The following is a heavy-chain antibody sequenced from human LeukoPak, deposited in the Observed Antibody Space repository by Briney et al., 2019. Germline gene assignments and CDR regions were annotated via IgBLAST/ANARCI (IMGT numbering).Heavy chain of an antibody. D-gene: IGHD1-26*01. V-gene: IGHV4-38-2*01. CDR2: IYHSGST. CDR3: ARLRYSGSYYTLFDY. Sequence: SETLSLTCAVSGYSISSGYYWGWIRQPPGKGLEWIGSIYHSGSTYYNPSLKSRVTISVDTSKNQFSLKLSSVTAADTAVYYCARLRYSGSYYTLFDYWGQGTLVTVSS. CDR1: GYSISSGYY. J-gene: IGHJ4*02.